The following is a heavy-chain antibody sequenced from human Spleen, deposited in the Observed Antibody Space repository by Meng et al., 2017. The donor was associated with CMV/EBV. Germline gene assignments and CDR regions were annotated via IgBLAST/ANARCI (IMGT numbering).Heavy chain of an antibody. CDR2: INNDGRSP. Sequence: GAVSGFNFSSFWMHRGSQAQGKGLVCVSRINNDGRSPSYADTVTVRFTISRYNVKITSYLQMNSLRYEDTGVYYCASDIVVVFACWGQGTLVTVSS. CDR1: GFNFSSFW. CDR3: ASDIVVVFAC. D-gene: IGHD2-15*01. V-gene: IGHV3-74*01. J-gene: IGHJ5*01.